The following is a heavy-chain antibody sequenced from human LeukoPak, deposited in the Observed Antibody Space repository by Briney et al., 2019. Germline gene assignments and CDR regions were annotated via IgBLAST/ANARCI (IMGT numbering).Heavy chain of an antibody. CDR3: ARGWTGYCRSTSCAALIHFDY. V-gene: IGHV4-34*01. D-gene: IGHD2-2*01. CDR2: INHSGST. Sequence: SETLSLTCAVYGGSFSGYYWSWIRQPPGKGLEWIGEINHSGSTNYNPSLKSRATISVDTSKNQFSLKLSSVTAADTALYYCARGWTGYCRSTSCAALIHFDYWGQGTLVTVSS. CDR1: GGSFSGYY. J-gene: IGHJ4*02.